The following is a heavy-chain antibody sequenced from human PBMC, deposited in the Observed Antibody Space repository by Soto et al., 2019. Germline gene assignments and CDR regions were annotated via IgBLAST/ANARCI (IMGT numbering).Heavy chain of an antibody. CDR2: ISYDGSNK. V-gene: IGHV3-30-3*01. Sequence: PWGSLILSCAASGFTFSSYAMHWVRQAPGKGLEWVAVISYDGSNKYYADSVKGRFTISRDNSKNTLYLQMNSLRAEDTAVYYCAREDYGGNLGWFDPWGQGTLVTVSS. J-gene: IGHJ5*02. CDR1: GFTFSSYA. D-gene: IGHD4-17*01. CDR3: AREDYGGNLGWFDP.